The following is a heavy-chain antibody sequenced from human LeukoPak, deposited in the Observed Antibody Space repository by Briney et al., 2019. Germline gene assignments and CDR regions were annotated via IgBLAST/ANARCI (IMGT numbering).Heavy chain of an antibody. CDR3: AKGVATRPLYYFDY. CDR1: GFTFSSYA. Sequence: GGSLRLSCAASGFTFSSYAMHWVRQAPGKGLEWVAVISYDGSNKYYADSVKGRFTISRDNSKNTLYLQTNSLRAEDTAVYYCAKGVATRPLYYFDYWGQGTLVTVSS. V-gene: IGHV3-30-3*01. D-gene: IGHD6-6*01. CDR2: ISYDGSNK. J-gene: IGHJ4*02.